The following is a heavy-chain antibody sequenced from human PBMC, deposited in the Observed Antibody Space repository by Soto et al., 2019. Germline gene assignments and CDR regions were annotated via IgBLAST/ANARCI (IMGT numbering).Heavy chain of an antibody. D-gene: IGHD2-2*01. Sequence: GGSLRLSCAASGFTFSRYRMNWFRQAPWKWLEWVASISSSTSYVYYADSVKGRFSTSRDNAKNILYLEMYALRTEDTAVYYCARDPSEGRVGNWFESWGQGTLVTVSS. CDR1: GFTFSRYR. CDR2: ISSSTSYV. V-gene: IGHV3-21*01. J-gene: IGHJ5*01. CDR3: ARDPSEGRVGNWFES.